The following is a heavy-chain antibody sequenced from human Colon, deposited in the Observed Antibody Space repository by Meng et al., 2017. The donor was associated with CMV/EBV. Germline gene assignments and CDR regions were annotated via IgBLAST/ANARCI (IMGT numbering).Heavy chain of an antibody. Sequence: QVQLQESGPRLVKPSETLSLTCTVSGVSLNTYYWSWIRQPAGKGLEWIGRIYISGSTDYNPSLKSRVTLSVDTSKNQFSLKLSSVTAADTAVYYCASSGLGGRLLFDNWGQGTLINVSS. CDR2: IYISGST. CDR3: ASSGLGGRLLFDN. J-gene: IGHJ4*02. D-gene: IGHD3-16*01. CDR1: GVSLNTYY. V-gene: IGHV4-4*07.